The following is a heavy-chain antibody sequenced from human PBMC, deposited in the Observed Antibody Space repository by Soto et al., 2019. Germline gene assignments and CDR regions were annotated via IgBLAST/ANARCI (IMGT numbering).Heavy chain of an antibody. CDR2: IYWDDDK. CDR3: EHRLGGSDIRSGGDANRWNGGYFDF. J-gene: IGHJ4*02. Sequence: QITLKESGPTLVSPTQTLTLTCTFSGFSLSTYGVGVGWIRQPPGKALEGLALIYWDDDKRYSPSLKTRLTITKDTSKNQVVLTMTNMDHVDTATYFCEHRLGGSDIRSGGDANRWNGGYFDFWGQGALVTVSS. D-gene: IGHD2-15*01. CDR1: GFSLSTYGVG. V-gene: IGHV2-5*02.